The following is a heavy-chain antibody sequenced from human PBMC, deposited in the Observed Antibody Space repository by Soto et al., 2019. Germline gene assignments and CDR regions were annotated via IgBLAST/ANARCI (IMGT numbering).Heavy chain of an antibody. Sequence: SETLSLTCTVSGGSIPNRIYYWGWIRQPPGKGLEWIGYIYYRGSTYYNQSLKSRVTISVDTSMNQFSLTLTSVTAADTAVYYCARDPARGGGSYLGYFDYWGQGTPVTVS. CDR3: ARDPARGGGSYLGYFDY. CDR2: IYYRGST. D-gene: IGHD1-26*01. J-gene: IGHJ4*02. CDR1: GGSIPNRIYY. V-gene: IGHV4-30-4*08.